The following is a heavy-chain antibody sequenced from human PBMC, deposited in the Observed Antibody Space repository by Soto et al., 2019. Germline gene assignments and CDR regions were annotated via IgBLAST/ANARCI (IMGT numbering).Heavy chain of an antibody. CDR1: VFTFSTYS. CDR2: ISSRSDI. V-gene: IGHV3-21*01. CDR3: AREYTAWPLAYGLDV. Sequence: GPLRLSGVGSVFTFSTYSINWVRQAPGKGLEWVSSISSRSDIYYADSVKGRFTISRDNAKNSVSLQMNSLRAEDTAVYYCAREYTAWPLAYGLDVWGQGTTVTV. D-gene: IGHD2-2*02. J-gene: IGHJ6*02.